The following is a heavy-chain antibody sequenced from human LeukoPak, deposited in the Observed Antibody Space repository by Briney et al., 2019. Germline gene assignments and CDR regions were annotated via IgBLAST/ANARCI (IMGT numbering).Heavy chain of an antibody. J-gene: IGHJ4*02. CDR2: IYYTGST. CDR1: VGSITTYY. Sequence: SETLSLTCNVSVGSITTYYWSWIRQPPGKGLEWIGYIYYTGSTKYNPSLKSRVTISIETSKNQFSLNLTSVTAADTAVYYRARSRYDRSGYSTSPFDYWGQGTLVTVSS. V-gene: IGHV4-59*01. D-gene: IGHD3-22*01. CDR3: ARSRYDRSGYSTSPFDY.